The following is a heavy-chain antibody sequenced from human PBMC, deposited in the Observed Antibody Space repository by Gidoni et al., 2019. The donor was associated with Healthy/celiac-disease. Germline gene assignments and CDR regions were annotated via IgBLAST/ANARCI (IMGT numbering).Heavy chain of an antibody. CDR3: ARANSGYDPFPDY. D-gene: IGHD5-12*01. J-gene: IGHJ4*02. CDR1: GFPFSSYE. CDR2: ISSSGSTI. Sequence: EVQLVESGGGLVQPGGSLRLSCAASGFPFSSYEMNWVRQAPGKGLGWVSYISSSGSTIYYADSVKGRFTISRDNAKNSLYLQMNSLRAEDTAVYYCARANSGYDPFPDYWGQGTLVTVSS. V-gene: IGHV3-48*03.